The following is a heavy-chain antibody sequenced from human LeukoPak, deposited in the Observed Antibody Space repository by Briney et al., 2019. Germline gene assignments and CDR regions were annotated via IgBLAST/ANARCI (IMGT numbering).Heavy chain of an antibody. Sequence: KPSETLSLTCTVSGDSISTSSYYWSWIRQPPGKGLEWIGEINHSGSTNYNPSLKSRVTISVDTSKNQFSLKLSSVTAADTAVYYCARRRFGPAAIKSWFDPWGQGTLVTVSS. D-gene: IGHD2-2*02. CDR3: ARRRFGPAAIKSWFDP. CDR1: GDSISTSSYY. CDR2: INHSGST. J-gene: IGHJ5*02. V-gene: IGHV4-39*07.